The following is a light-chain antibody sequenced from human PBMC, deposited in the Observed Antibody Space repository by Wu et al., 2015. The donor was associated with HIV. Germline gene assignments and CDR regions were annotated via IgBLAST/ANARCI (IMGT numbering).Light chain of an antibody. CDR1: QSVSGY. CDR3: QQYNDWPPLT. J-gene: IGKJ4*01. CDR2: NAY. V-gene: IGKV3-11*01. Sequence: EIVLTQSPATLSLSPGERASLSCRASQSVSGYLVWYQQKPGQAPRLLIYNAYSRATGIPARFSGSGSGTDFTLIISNLQSEDFAVYYCQQYNDWPPLTFGGGTKVEIK.